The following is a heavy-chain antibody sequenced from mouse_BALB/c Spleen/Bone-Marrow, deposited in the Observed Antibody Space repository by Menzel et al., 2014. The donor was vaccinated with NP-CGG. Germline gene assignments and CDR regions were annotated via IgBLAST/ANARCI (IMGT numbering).Heavy chain of an antibody. V-gene: IGHV6-6*02. CDR3: TTGFAY. Sequence: DVHLVESGGGLVQPGRSMKLSCVASGFTFSNYWMNWVRQSPEKGLEWVAEIRLKSNNYATHYAESVRGRFTISRDDSKSSVYLQMNNLRTEDTGIYYCTTGFAYWGQGTLVTVSA. CDR2: IRLKSNNYAT. J-gene: IGHJ3*01. CDR1: GFTFSNYW.